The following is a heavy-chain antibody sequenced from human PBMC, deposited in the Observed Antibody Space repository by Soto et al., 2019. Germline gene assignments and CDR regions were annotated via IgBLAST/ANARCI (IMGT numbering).Heavy chain of an antibody. V-gene: IGHV2-70*11. CDR3: ARRHCITTSCPFDY. J-gene: IGHJ4*02. CDR1: GFSLTTSGVG. Sequence: SGPTLVNPTQTLTLTCTFSGFSLTTSGVGVSWIRQPPGKALEWLARIDWDDDKYYTTSLKTRLTISKDTSKNQVVLTMTNMDPVDTATYYCARRHCITTSCPFDYWGQGSLVTVSS. CDR2: IDWDDDK. D-gene: IGHD2-2*01.